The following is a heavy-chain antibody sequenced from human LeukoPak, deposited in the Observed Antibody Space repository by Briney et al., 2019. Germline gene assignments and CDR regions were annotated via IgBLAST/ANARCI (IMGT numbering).Heavy chain of an antibody. V-gene: IGHV1-8*02. D-gene: IGHD2/OR15-2a*01. J-gene: IGHJ5*02. CDR1: GYTFTGYY. Sequence: ASVKVFCKASGYTFTGYYMHWVRQATAQGFEWMGWMNPNSCNTGYAQKFQGRATMNRDTSINTAYMELSSRISEYTAVYCCGRMHYFNSSNLNWFDPRGQGSLVTVSS. CDR2: MNPNSCNT. CDR3: GRMHYFNSSNLNWFDP.